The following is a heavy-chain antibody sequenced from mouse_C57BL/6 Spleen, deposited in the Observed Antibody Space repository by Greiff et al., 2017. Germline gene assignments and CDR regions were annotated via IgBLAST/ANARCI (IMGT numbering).Heavy chain of an antibody. CDR2: INPNNGGT. CDR3: ARRYYSNYYYAMDD. D-gene: IGHD2-5*01. Sequence: VQLKQSGPELVKPGASVKMSCKASGYTFTDYNMHWVKQSHGKSLEWIGYINPNNGGTSYNQKFKGKATLTVNKSSSTDYMELRSLTSEDSAVYYCARRYYSNYYYAMDDWGQGTSVTVSS. V-gene: IGHV1-22*01. CDR1: GYTFTDYN. J-gene: IGHJ4*01.